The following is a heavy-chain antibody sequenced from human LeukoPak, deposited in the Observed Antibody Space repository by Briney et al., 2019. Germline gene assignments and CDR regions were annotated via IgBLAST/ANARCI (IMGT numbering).Heavy chain of an antibody. CDR3: AKEHTYSNAFDI. CDR1: GFTFSSYA. V-gene: IGHV3-30-3*01. J-gene: IGHJ3*02. Sequence: SLRLSCAASGFTFSSYAMHWVRQAPGKGLEWVAVISYDGSNKYYADSVKGRFTISRDNSKNTLYLQMNSLRAEDTAVYYCAKEHTYSNAFDIWGQGTMVTVSS. CDR2: ISYDGSNK. D-gene: IGHD2-21*01.